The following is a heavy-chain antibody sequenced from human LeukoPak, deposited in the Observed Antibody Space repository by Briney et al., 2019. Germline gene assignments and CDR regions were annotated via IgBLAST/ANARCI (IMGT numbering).Heavy chain of an antibody. J-gene: IGHJ5*02. CDR3: GSNRALPIAGGFDT. D-gene: IGHD3-16*01. CDR2: ISTDGSST. V-gene: IGHV3-74*01. CDR1: GYPFHIHW. Sequence: GGSLRLFCATSGYPFHIHWMHWVRQAPGKGLVWVSSISTDGSSTDYADSVKGRFTISRENAKNTLHLQMNSQRAEDTPVYYCGSNRALPIAGGFDTWGQGSLVTVSS.